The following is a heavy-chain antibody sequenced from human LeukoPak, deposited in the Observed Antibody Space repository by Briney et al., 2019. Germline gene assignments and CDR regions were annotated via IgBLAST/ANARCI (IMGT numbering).Heavy chain of an antibody. Sequence: GESLKISCKGSGYSFTSYWIGWVRQMPGKGLEWMGIIYPGDSDTRYSPSFQGQVTISADKSISTAYLQWSSLKASDTAMYYCARHARDGYKIHYYYYMDVWGKGTTVTVSS. CDR2: IYPGDSDT. J-gene: IGHJ6*03. CDR3: ARHARDGYKIHYYYYMDV. CDR1: GYSFTSYW. V-gene: IGHV5-51*01. D-gene: IGHD5-24*01.